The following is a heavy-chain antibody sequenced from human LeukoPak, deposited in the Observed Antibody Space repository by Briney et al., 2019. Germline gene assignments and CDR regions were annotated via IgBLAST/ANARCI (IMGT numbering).Heavy chain of an antibody. CDR3: AKDRGRYYDSSGYYWGYYFDS. CDR2: ITGSGGGT. CDR1: GFTFSTYA. J-gene: IGHJ4*02. D-gene: IGHD3-22*01. V-gene: IGHV3-23*01. Sequence: GGSLRLSCAASGFTFSTYAVNWVRQAPGKGLEWVSAITGSGGGTYYADSVKGRFTISRDNSKNTLYLQMSSLRAEDTAVYYCAKDRGRYYDSSGYYWGYYFDSWGQGILVTVST.